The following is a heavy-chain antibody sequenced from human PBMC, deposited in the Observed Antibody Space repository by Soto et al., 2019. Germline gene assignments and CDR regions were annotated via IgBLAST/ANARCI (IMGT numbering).Heavy chain of an antibody. CDR3: ARAFLLWFGEGLNWFDP. J-gene: IGHJ5*02. Sequence: TLSLTCAVSGGAISSGGYSWSWIRQPPGKGLEWIGYIYHSGSTYYNPSLKSRVTISVDRSKNQFSLKLSSVTAADTAVYYCARAFLLWFGEGLNWFDPCGQGSLVTVSA. CDR2: IYHSGST. V-gene: IGHV4-30-2*01. D-gene: IGHD3-10*01. CDR1: GGAISSGGYS.